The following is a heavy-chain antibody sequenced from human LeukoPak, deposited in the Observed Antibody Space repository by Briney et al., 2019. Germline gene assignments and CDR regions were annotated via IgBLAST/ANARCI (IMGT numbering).Heavy chain of an antibody. D-gene: IGHD2-8*01. J-gene: IGHJ4*02. V-gene: IGHV3-21*01. CDR2: ISGSNSYI. Sequence: NTGGSLRLSCAASGFTVSSNYMSWVRQAPGKGLEWVSSISGSNSYIFYADSVKGRFTVSRDNAKDSLYLQMNSLRAEDTAVYYCARALMTLTYEGYWGQGTLVTVSS. CDR3: ARALMTLTYEGY. CDR1: GFTVSSNY.